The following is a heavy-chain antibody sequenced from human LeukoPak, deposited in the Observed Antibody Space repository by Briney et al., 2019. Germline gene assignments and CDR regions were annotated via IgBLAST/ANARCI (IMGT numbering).Heavy chain of an antibody. D-gene: IGHD4-11*01. Sequence: PGGSLRFSCAASGFTFSSYWMSWVRQAPGKGLEWVANIKQDGSEKYYVDSVKGRFTISRDNAKNSLYLQMNSLRAEDTAVYYCARDPSVTVTNAFDIWGQGTMVTVSS. V-gene: IGHV3-7*01. J-gene: IGHJ3*02. CDR2: IKQDGSEK. CDR1: GFTFSSYW. CDR3: ARDPSVTVTNAFDI.